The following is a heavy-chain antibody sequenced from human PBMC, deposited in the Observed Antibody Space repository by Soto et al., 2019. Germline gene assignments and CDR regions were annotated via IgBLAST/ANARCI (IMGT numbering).Heavy chain of an antibody. CDR1: GDSVSRGGLY. D-gene: IGHD5-12*01. J-gene: IGHJ4*02. CDR3: ARERGPYRAGYNDY. V-gene: IGHV4-61*08. Sequence: SETLSLTCTVSGDSVSRGGLYWSWIRQSPGKGLEWIGYIYYSGSTNYNPSLESRVTISIDTSKNQFSLKLSSVTAADTAVYYCARERGPYRAGYNDYWGQGTLVTVSS. CDR2: IYYSGST.